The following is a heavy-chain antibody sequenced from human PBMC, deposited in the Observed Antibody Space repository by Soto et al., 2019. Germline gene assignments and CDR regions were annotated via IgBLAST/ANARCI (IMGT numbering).Heavy chain of an antibody. D-gene: IGHD1-1*01. V-gene: IGHV3-74*01. CDR1: GVTFTTYW. CDR3: ARGPRASSTGTGAH. CDR2: INGDGSST. Sequence: GGSLKLSCAASGVTFTTYWMHWVRQFPGEGLVWVSRINGDGSSTTYADSVKGRFTISRDNAKNTLYLQMNSLRAEDTAVYYWARGPRASSTGTGAHWGQGTLGTVSS. J-gene: IGHJ4*02.